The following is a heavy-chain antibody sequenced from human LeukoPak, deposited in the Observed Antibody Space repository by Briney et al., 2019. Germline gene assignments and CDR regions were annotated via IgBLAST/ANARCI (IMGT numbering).Heavy chain of an antibody. V-gene: IGHV1-69*13. CDR1: GGTFSSYA. J-gene: IGHJ3*02. CDR2: IIPIFGTA. CDR3: ARVLGYCSSTSCPYDAFDI. Sequence: SVKVSCKASGGTFSSYAISWVRQAPGQGLEWMGGIIPIFGTANYAQKFQGRVTITADESTSTAYMELSSLRSEDTAVYYCARVLGYCSSTSCPYDAFDIWGQGTMVTVSS. D-gene: IGHD2-2*01.